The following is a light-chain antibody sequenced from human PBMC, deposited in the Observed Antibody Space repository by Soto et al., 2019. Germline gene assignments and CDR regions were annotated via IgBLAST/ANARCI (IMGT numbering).Light chain of an antibody. CDR1: QAISSW. Sequence: DLQMTQSPSSVSASVGDRVTITCRASQAISSWLAWYQQKPGKAPKLLIYAASSLQSGVPSRFSGSASGTDFSLTISSLQPEDFATYYCQQANSFPLTFGQGTRLEIK. CDR3: QQANSFPLT. V-gene: IGKV1-12*01. CDR2: AAS. J-gene: IGKJ5*01.